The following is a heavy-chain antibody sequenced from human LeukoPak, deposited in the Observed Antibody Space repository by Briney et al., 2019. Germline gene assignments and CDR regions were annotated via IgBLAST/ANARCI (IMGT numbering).Heavy chain of an antibody. J-gene: IGHJ4*02. CDR3: ARAYYDILTGYPPGGLFDY. CDR1: GGSISSSSYY. D-gene: IGHD3-9*01. CDR2: IYYSGST. Sequence: SETLSLTCTVSGGSISSSSYYWGWIRQPPGKGLEWIGSIYYSGSTYYNPSLKSRVTISVDTSKNQFSLKLSSVTAADTAVYYCARAYYDILTGYPPGGLFDYWGQGTLVTVSS. V-gene: IGHV4-39*01.